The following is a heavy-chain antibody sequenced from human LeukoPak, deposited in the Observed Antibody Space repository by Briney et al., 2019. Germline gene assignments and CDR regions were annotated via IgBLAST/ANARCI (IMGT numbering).Heavy chain of an antibody. Sequence: SETLSLTCTVSGGSISSYYWSWIRQPAGKGLEWIGRIYTSGSTNYNPSLKSRVTMSVDTSKNQFSLKLSSVTAADTAVYYCARDHFTCSSTSCYSIARPRQCYYYGMDVWGQGTTVTVSS. CDR1: GGSISSYY. CDR3: ARDHFTCSSTSCYSIARPRQCYYYGMDV. V-gene: IGHV4-4*07. J-gene: IGHJ6*02. D-gene: IGHD2-2*02. CDR2: IYTSGST.